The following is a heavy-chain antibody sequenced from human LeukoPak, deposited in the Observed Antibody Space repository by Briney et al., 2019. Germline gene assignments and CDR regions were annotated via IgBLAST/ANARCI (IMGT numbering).Heavy chain of an antibody. V-gene: IGHV1-18*01. CDR1: GYTFTSYG. CDR3: AREVYSSGWYEDRYYGMDV. J-gene: IGHJ6*02. CDR2: ISAYNGNT. Sequence: ASVKVSCKASGYTFTSYGISWVRQAPGQGLEWMGWISAYNGNTNYAQKLQGRVTMTTDTSTSTAYMELRSLRSDDTAVYYCAREVYSSGWYEDRYYGMDVWGQGTTVTVSS. D-gene: IGHD6-19*01.